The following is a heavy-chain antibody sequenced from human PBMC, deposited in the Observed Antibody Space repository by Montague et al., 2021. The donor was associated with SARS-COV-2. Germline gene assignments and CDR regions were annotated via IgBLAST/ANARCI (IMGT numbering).Heavy chain of an antibody. V-gene: IGHV4-39*01. CDR3: ARLPPYRFNSNGHYYNAVDI. Sequence: SETLSLTCTVSGGPISSSGYYWGWIRQPPGKGLEWIGSIYYSGNTYYSPSLQSRVTISVDTSKNQFSLRLNSMTAADTAVYYCARLPPYRFNSNGHYYNAVDIGAQGRWVTVS. CDR1: GGPISSSGYY. J-gene: IGHJ3*02. CDR2: IYYSGNT. D-gene: IGHD3-22*01.